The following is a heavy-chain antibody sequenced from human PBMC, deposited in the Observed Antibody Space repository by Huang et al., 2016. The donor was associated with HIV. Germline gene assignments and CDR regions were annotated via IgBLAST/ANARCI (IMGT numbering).Heavy chain of an antibody. Sequence: QVQLVQSGAEVRKPGSSVKVSCRASGGSFNNFGINWVRQAPGQGHEWMGGIIPSFGTRNDAQRFKDSVTITADETTGVVHLEVTSLRSDDTAVYFCAKRGGAWGSPYAFDLWGPGTMVTVSS. CDR3: AKRGGAWGSPYAFDL. J-gene: IGHJ3*01. CDR2: IIPSFGTR. V-gene: IGHV1-69*13. D-gene: IGHD3-16*01. CDR1: GGSFNNFG.